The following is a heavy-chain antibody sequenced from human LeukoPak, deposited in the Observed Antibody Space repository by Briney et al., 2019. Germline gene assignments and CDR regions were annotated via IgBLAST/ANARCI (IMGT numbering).Heavy chain of an antibody. V-gene: IGHV3-30*02. J-gene: IGHJ4*02. CDR1: GFTFSTFG. CDR2: IGYSGANT. Sequence: GWSLRLSCAASGFTFSTFGMHWVRQAPGEGLEWVAYIGYSGANTYYAGSVKGRFTISRDDSKNTVHLQMNSLRAADTALYSCARDLNGKFYIAYWGQGTLVTVSS. D-gene: IGHD2-8*01. CDR3: ARDLNGKFYIAY.